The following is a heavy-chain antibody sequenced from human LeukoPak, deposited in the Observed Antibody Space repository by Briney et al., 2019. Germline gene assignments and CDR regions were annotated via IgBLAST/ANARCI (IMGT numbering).Heavy chain of an antibody. Sequence: ASVKVSCKASGYSFTGYYTFTGHYMHWVRQAPGQGLEWMGWINPNSGGTNYAQKFQGRVTVTRDTSISTAYMELSGLRSDDTAVYYCARDSDPKDALGAFDFWGQGTMVSVSS. CDR3: ARDSDPKDALGAFDF. V-gene: IGHV1-2*02. CDR2: INPNSGGT. J-gene: IGHJ3*01. CDR1: GYSFTGYYTFTGHY. D-gene: IGHD2-2*01.